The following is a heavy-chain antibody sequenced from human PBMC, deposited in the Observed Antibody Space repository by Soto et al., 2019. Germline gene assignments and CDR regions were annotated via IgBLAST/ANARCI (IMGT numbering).Heavy chain of an antibody. J-gene: IGHJ4*01. CDR1: GGCRGKGY. V-gene: IGHV4-59*01. CDR3: ARANDPTLPSAY. Sequence: SETLALACTLCGGCRGKGYGSWVRQPPVKRLEWIGFIFHSVNAKYNPSLKSRVTISIDTSKSQFSLSLDSVTDADTAVYFCARANDPTLPSAYWGIGTMLTVSS. CDR2: IFHSVNA. D-gene: IGHD2-15*01.